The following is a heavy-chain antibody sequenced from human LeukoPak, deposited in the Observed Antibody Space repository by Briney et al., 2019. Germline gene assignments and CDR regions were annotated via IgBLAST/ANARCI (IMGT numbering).Heavy chain of an antibody. Sequence: PSETLSLTCTISGASIDSYYWSWIRQPPGKGLEWIGYIYYSGTTNYNPSLKRRVTISVDTSKNQFSLKLSSVTAADTAVYYCTRGSIAYYYMDVWGKGTTVTISS. D-gene: IGHD3-22*01. CDR3: TRGSIAYYYMDV. J-gene: IGHJ6*03. V-gene: IGHV4-59*01. CDR1: GASIDSYY. CDR2: IYYSGTT.